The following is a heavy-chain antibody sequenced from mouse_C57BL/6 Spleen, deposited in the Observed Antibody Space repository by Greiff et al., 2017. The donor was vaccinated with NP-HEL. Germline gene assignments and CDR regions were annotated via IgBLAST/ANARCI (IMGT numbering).Heavy chain of an antibody. CDR1: GYSITSGYY. CDR2: ISYDGSN. D-gene: IGHD1-1*01. V-gene: IGHV3-6*01. Sequence: VQLKESGPGLVKPSQSLSLTCSVTGYSITSGYYWNWIRQFPGNKLEWMGYISYDGSNNYNPSLKNRISITRDTSKNQFFLKLNSVTTEDTATYYCARAMVVAHFDYWGQGTTLTVSS. CDR3: ARAMVVAHFDY. J-gene: IGHJ2*01.